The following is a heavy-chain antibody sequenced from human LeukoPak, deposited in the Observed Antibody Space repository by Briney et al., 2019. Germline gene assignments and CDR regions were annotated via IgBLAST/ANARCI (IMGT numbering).Heavy chain of an antibody. Sequence: SETLSLTCTVSGVSISSSNSYWGWIRQPPGKGLEWIGSIYYSGNTYYNASLKSQVSISIDTSKNQFSLKLSSVTAADTALYYCVRHSGYYYYYMDVWGKGTTVTISS. CDR2: IYYSGNT. CDR1: GVSISSSNSY. CDR3: VRHSGYYYYYMDV. J-gene: IGHJ6*03. V-gene: IGHV4-39*01.